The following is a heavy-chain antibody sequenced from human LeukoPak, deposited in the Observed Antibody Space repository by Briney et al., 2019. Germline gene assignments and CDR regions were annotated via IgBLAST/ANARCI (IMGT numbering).Heavy chain of an antibody. CDR2: ISYDGSNK. CDR1: GFTFSSYA. D-gene: IGHD2-2*02. V-gene: IGHV3-30-3*01. J-gene: IGHJ4*02. CDR3: ARGYYTRVY. Sequence: GRSLRLSCAASGFTFSSYAIHWVRQAPGKGLEWVAVISYDGSNKYYADSVKGRFTISRDNSKNTLYLQMNSLRAEDTAVYYCARGYYTRVYWGQGTLVTVSS.